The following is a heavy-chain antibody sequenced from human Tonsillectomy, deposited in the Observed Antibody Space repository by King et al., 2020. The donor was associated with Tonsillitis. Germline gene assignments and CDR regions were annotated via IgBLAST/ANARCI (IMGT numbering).Heavy chain of an antibody. J-gene: IGHJ4*02. Sequence: VQLVQSGAEVKKPGSSVKVSCKASGGTFSSYDISWVRQAPGQGLEWMGGIIPIIGTANYAQKFQGRVTITANESTSTAYMELSSLRSEDTAVYYCARSSSGAIFCVVTSSFDYWGQGTLVTVFS. CDR1: GGTFSSYD. CDR3: ARSSSGAIFCVVTSSFDY. D-gene: IGHD3-3*01. CDR2: IIPIIGTA. V-gene: IGHV1-69*12.